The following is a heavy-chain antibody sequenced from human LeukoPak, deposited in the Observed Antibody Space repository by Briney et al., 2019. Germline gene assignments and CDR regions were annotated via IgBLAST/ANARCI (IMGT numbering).Heavy chain of an antibody. CDR3: ARVPGRGYCSGGSCYLEKKFDY. J-gene: IGHJ4*02. CDR1: GYTFTGYY. V-gene: IGHV1-2*02. CDR2: INPNSGGT. Sequence: GSVKVSCKASGYTFTGYYMHWVRQAPGQGLEWMGWINPNSGGTNYAQKFQGRVTMTRDTSISTAYMELSRLRSDDTAVYYCARVPGRGYCSGGSCYLEKKFDYWGQGTLVTVSS. D-gene: IGHD2-15*01.